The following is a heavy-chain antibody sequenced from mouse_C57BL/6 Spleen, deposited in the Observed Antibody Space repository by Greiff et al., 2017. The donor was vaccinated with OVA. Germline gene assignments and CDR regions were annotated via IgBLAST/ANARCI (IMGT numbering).Heavy chain of an antibody. D-gene: IGHD2-14*01. CDR2: ISDGGSYT. Sequence: EVKVVESGGGLVKPGGSLKLSCAASGFTFSSYAMSWVRQTPEKRLEWVATISDGGSYTYYPDNVKGRFTISRDNAKNNLYLQMSHLKSEDTAMDYCARDGTGYYAMDYWGQGTSVTVSS. V-gene: IGHV5-4*01. CDR1: GFTFSSYA. CDR3: ARDGTGYYAMDY. J-gene: IGHJ4*01.